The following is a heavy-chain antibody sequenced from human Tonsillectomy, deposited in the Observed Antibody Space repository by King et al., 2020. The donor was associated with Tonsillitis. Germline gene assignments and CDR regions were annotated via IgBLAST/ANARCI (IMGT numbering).Heavy chain of an antibody. Sequence: QLVQSGGGLVQPGGSLRLSCAASGFTFSNYWMSWVRQAPGKGLEWVANIKQDGSEKYYVDSVKGRFTISRDNAKNSLYLQMNSLRVDDTAVYYCARADTVMGNHYYCIDVWGQGTTVTVSS. CDR1: GFTFSNYW. J-gene: IGHJ6*02. V-gene: IGHV3-7*03. CDR2: IKQDGSEK. D-gene: IGHD5-18*01. CDR3: ARADTVMGNHYYCIDV.